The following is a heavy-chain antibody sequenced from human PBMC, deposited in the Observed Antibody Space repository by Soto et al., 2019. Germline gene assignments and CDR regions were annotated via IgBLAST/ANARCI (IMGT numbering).Heavy chain of an antibody. CDR2: IIPILGIA. CDR1: GGTFSSYP. D-gene: IGHD5-12*01. Sequence: SVKVSCKASGGTFSSYPISWVRQAPGQGLEWMGRIIPILGIANYAQKFQGRVTITADKSTSTAYMELSSLRSEDTAVYYCARAVATISDYYYGMDVWGQGTTVTVPS. V-gene: IGHV1-69*04. CDR3: ARAVATISDYYYGMDV. J-gene: IGHJ6*02.